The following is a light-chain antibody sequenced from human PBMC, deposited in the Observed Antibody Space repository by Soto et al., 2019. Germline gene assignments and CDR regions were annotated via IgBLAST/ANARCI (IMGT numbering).Light chain of an antibody. J-gene: IGKJ5*01. CDR3: QPYENLPT. V-gene: IGKV1-33*01. Sequence: IQMTQSPYSLSASVGDRVTITCQASQNINNYLNWYQRKPGRAPKLLIYDASNLEAGVPSRFRGSGSGTDFTFTISRLQPEDIATYYCQPYENLPTFAQGTRLEIK. CDR2: DAS. CDR1: QNINNY.